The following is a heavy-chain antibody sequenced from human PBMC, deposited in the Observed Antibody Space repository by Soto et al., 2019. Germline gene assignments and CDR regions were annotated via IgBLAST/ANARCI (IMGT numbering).Heavy chain of an antibody. CDR1: GFTFSNYA. V-gene: IGHV3-23*01. Sequence: EVQLLESGGGLVQPGGSLRLSCAASGFTFSNYAMIWVGQAPGKGLEWGSGISGRGGSTYYADSVKGRFTISRDYSKNTLYLQVNSLRAEDTAVYYCAKGPLDYGSRPEYWGQGTLVTVSS. J-gene: IGHJ4*02. D-gene: IGHD3-10*01. CDR3: AKGPLDYGSRPEY. CDR2: ISGRGGST.